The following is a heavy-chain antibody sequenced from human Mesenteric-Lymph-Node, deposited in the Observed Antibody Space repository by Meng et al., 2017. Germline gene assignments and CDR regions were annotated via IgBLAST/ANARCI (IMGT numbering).Heavy chain of an antibody. Sequence: QVQLVQSGAEVKKPGASVKGFCKASGYTVPSYGISWVLQAPGQGLEWMGWISAYNGNTNYAQKLQGRVTMTTDTSTSTAYMELRSLRSDDTAVYYCARDTLYYDILTGYSPTNWFDPWGQGTLVTVSS. V-gene: IGHV1-18*01. CDR3: ARDTLYYDILTGYSPTNWFDP. D-gene: IGHD3-9*01. CDR2: ISAYNGNT. J-gene: IGHJ5*02. CDR1: GYTVPSYG.